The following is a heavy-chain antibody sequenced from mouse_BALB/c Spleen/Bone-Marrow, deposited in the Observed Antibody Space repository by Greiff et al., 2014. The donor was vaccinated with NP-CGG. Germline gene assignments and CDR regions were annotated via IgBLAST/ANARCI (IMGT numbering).Heavy chain of an antibody. CDR3: ASLGDYIY. Sequence: VQLKESGAELVKPGASVKLSCTASGFNIKDTYMHWVKQRPEQGLEWIGRIDPANGNTKYDPKFQGKATITADTSSNTAYLQLSSLTSEDTAVYYCASLGDYIYWGQGTLVTVSA. CDR1: GFNIKDTY. V-gene: IGHV14-3*02. CDR2: IDPANGNT. D-gene: IGHD2-4*01. J-gene: IGHJ3*01.